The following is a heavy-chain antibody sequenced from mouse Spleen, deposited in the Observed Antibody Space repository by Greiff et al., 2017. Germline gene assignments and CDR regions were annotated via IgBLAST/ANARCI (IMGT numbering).Heavy chain of an antibody. CDR3: AKIGLLYDAMDY. D-gene: IGHD2-12*01. V-gene: IGHV2-5-1*01. CDR1: GFSLTSYG. Sequence: QVQLQQSGPSLVQPSQSLSITCTVSGFSLTSYGVHWVRQSPGKGLEWLGVIWRGGSTDYNAAFMSRLSITKDNSKSQVFFKMNSLQADDTAIYYCAKIGLLYDAMDYWGQGTSVTVSS. J-gene: IGHJ4*01. CDR2: IWRGGST.